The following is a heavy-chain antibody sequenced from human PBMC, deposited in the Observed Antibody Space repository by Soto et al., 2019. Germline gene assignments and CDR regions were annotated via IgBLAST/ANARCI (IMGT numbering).Heavy chain of an antibody. D-gene: IGHD2-8*02. CDR2: ISYYSGSI. CDR1: GFSFDDYA. Sequence: EVKLVESGGGLVQPGRSLRLSCAASGFSFDDYAMHWVRQAPGKGLEWVSGISYYSGSIGYADSVKGRFTISRDNXKKSLYLQMNSLRGEDTALYYCAKSTGGTANGLDVWGQGTTVTVSS. J-gene: IGHJ6*02. CDR3: AKSTGGTANGLDV. V-gene: IGHV3-9*01.